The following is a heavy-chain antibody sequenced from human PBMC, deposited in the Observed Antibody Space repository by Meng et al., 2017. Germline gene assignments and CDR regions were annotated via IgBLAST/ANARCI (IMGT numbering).Heavy chain of an antibody. CDR3: ARDVALVWDPASDSSSLPGGMDV. V-gene: IGHV4-34*01. J-gene: IGHJ6*02. CDR1: GGSFSGYY. CDR2: INHSGST. D-gene: IGHD6-13*01. Sequence: SETLSLTCAVYGGSFSGYYWSWIRQPPGKGLEWIGEINHSGSTNYNPSLKSRVTISVDTSKNQFSLKLSSVTAADTAVYYCARDVALVWDPASDSSSLPGGMDVWGQGTTVTVS.